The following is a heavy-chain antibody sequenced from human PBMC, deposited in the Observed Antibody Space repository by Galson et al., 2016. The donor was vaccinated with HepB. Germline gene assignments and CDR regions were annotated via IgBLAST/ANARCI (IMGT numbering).Heavy chain of an antibody. CDR2: IFYNGAA. CDR3: ARQLREGSAYAHAFDI. J-gene: IGHJ3*02. Sequence: SETLSLTCTVSGGSISSSGYYWAWIRQSPEKGLDWIGSIFYNGAAHNSPSFHGRLTMSLDTSKNVFSLTLTSVTAADTAVYCCARQLREGSAYAHAFDIWGQGTVVTVSS. CDR1: GGSISSSGYY. V-gene: IGHV4-39*01. D-gene: IGHD3-22*01.